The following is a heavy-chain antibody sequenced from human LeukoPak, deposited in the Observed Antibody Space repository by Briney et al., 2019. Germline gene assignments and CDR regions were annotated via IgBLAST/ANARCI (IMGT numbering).Heavy chain of an antibody. D-gene: IGHD3-22*01. J-gene: IGHJ4*02. Sequence: SETLSLTCTVYGDSIISTTYYWSWIRQPIGKGLEWIGLVFHSGNTFNNPSIESRVTISVVTSKNQFSLQLRSGAAADTSVYYCARTRIDRNRGWGSCSDFWGQGILVTVSS. CDR2: VFHSGNT. CDR1: GDSIISTTYY. V-gene: IGHV4-39*01. CDR3: ARTRIDRNRGWGSCSDF.